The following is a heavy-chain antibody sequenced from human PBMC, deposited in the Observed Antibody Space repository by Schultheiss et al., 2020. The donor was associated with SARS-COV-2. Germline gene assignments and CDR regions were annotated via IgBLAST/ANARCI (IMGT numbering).Heavy chain of an antibody. Sequence: SETLSLTCTVSGGSISSSSYYWSWIRQPAGKGLEWIGRIYTTETTNYNPSLKSRVTLSVGTSKDHFSLKLSSVTAADTAVYYCARVDGGDGAFDIWGQGTMVTVSS. CDR2: IYTTETT. J-gene: IGHJ3*02. CDR3: ARVDGGDGAFDI. D-gene: IGHD2-21*01. V-gene: IGHV4-61*02. CDR1: GGSISSSSYY.